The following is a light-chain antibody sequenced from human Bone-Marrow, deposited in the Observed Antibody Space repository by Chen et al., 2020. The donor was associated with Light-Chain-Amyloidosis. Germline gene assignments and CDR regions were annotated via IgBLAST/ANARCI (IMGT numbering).Light chain of an antibody. CDR3: ATWDSSLSAVV. Sequence: QSVLTQPPSVSAAPGQRVTISCSGRTSNIGNKDVTWYQQVPGAAPKLLIFDNYQRPSGIPDRFSGSKSGTFATLDIGEVQAGDEALYHCATWDSSLSAVVFGGGTQLTVL. J-gene: IGLJ2*01. CDR1: TSNIGNKD. V-gene: IGLV1-51*01. CDR2: DNY.